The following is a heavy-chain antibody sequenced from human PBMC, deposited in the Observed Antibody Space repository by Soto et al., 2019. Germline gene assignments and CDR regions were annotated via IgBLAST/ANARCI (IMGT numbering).Heavy chain of an antibody. D-gene: IGHD6-13*01. CDR3: ARGAGYSSSWPFDP. Sequence: QVQLQESGPGLVKPSETLSLTCTVSGGSMGGSFWSWIRQPPGKGLEWIGYIYYSGNTDYNPSLKSRVTISVDTSKNQFSLKLSSVTAADTAVYYCARGAGYSSSWPFDPWGQGTLVIVSS. CDR2: IYYSGNT. V-gene: IGHV4-59*01. J-gene: IGHJ5*02. CDR1: GGSMGGSF.